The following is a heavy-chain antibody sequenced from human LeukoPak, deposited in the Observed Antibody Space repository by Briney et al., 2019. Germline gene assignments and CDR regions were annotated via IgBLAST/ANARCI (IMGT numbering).Heavy chain of an antibody. CDR1: GGSISSYY. D-gene: IGHD6-13*01. CDR2: IYYSGST. V-gene: IGHV4-59*01. Sequence: SETLSLTCTVSGGSISSYYWSWIRQPPGKGLEWIGYIYYSGSTNYNPSLKSRVTISVDTSKSQFSLKLSSVTAADTAVYYCARTSSSSWPYFDYWGQGTLVTVSS. CDR3: ARTSSSSWPYFDY. J-gene: IGHJ4*02.